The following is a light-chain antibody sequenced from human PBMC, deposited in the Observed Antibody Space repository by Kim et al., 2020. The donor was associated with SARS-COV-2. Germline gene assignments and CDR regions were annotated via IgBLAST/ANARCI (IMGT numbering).Light chain of an antibody. J-gene: IGKJ1*01. CDR1: QSISSY. CDR2: AAS. CDR3: QQSYSTPWT. Sequence: ASVGDRVTITCRGSQSISSYLKWYQQKPGKAPKLLNYAASSLQSGVPSRFSRSGAGTDFTLTISSLQPEDFATYSCQQSYSTPWTFGQGTKVDIK. V-gene: IGKV1-39*01.